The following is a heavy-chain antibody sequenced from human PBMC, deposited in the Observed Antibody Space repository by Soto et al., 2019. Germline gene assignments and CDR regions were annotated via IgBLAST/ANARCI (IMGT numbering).Heavy chain of an antibody. V-gene: IGHV1-69*06. CDR3: ARCGALMRDYYYYGMDV. CDR1: GGTFSSYA. D-gene: IGHD3-16*01. Sequence: GASVKVSCKASGGTFSSYAISWVRQAPGQGLEWMGGIIPIFGTANYAQKFQGRVTITADKSTSTAYMELSSLRSEDTAVYYCARCGALMRDYYYYGMDVWGQGTTVTVSS. J-gene: IGHJ6*02. CDR2: IIPIFGTA.